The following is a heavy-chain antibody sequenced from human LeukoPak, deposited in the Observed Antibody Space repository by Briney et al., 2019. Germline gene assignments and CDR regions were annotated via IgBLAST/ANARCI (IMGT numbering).Heavy chain of an antibody. CDR1: GFTFSRYW. D-gene: IGHD2-8*02. CDR2: MNTDGSRT. V-gene: IGHV3-74*01. CDR3: ASDFTGHDDY. J-gene: IGHJ4*02. Sequence: PGGSLRLSCAASGFTFSRYWMHWVRQVPGRRLVWVSRMNTDGSRTDYADSVKGRFTISRDNTKNTLYLQMNSLGVEDTAVYFCASDFTGHDDYWGQGTLVTVSS.